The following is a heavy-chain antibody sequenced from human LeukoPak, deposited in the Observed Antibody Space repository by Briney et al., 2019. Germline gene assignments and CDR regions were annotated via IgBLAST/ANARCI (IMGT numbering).Heavy chain of an antibody. V-gene: IGHV4-39*01. D-gene: IGHD2-2*01. CDR3: ARSPGYCSSTRCFDVNWFDP. J-gene: IGHJ5*02. Sequence: DPSETLSLTCTVSGGSISSSIYYWGWIRQPPGKGLEWTGSIDYSGSTCYNPSLKSRVTISVDTSKNQFSLKLSSVTAADTAVYYCARSPGYCSSTRCFDVNWFDPWGQGTLVTVSS. CDR1: GGSISSSIYY. CDR2: IDYSGST.